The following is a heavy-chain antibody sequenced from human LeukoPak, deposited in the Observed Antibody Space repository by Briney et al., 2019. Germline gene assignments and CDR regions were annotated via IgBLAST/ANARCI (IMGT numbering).Heavy chain of an antibody. J-gene: IGHJ4*02. CDR1: GGTFSSYA. CDR3: AKESGDDGDFDY. CDR2: IIPIFGTA. Sequence: SVKVSCKASGGTFSSYAISWVRQAPGQGLEWMGGIIPIFGTANYAQKFQGRVTITTDESTSTAYMELSSLRAEDTAIYYCAKESGDDGDFDYWGRGTLVVVSS. V-gene: IGHV1-69*05. D-gene: IGHD4-17*01.